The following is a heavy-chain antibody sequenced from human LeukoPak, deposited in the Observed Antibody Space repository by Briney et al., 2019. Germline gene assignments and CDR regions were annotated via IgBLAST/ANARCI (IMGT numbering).Heavy chain of an antibody. Sequence: GGSLRLSCAASGFTFSSYSMNWVRQAPGKGLEWVSYISSSSSTIYYADSVKGRFTISRDNAKNSLYLQMNSLRAEDTVVYYCARAPGYDFWSGYYVPGGYYFDYWGQGTLVTVSS. CDR1: GFTFSSYS. CDR3: ARAPGYDFWSGYYVPGGYYFDY. V-gene: IGHV3-48*01. J-gene: IGHJ4*02. D-gene: IGHD3-3*01. CDR2: ISSSSSTI.